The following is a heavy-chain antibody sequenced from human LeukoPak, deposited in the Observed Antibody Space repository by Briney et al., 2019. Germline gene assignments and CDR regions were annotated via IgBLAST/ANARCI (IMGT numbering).Heavy chain of an antibody. CDR1: GFTFSSYA. J-gene: IGHJ4*02. CDR2: ISGSGAYT. CDR3: AKVNCSGGSCYSLDY. D-gene: IGHD2-15*01. V-gene: IGHV3-23*01. Sequence: GGSLRLSCAASGFTFSSYAMSWVRQAPGKGLEWVSTISGSGAYTYYADSVKGRFTISRDNSKNTLYLQMNSLRAEDTAVYYCAKVNCSGGSCYSLDYWGQGTLVTVSS.